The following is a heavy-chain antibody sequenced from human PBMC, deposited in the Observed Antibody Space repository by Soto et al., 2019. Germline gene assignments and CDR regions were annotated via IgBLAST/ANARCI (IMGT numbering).Heavy chain of an antibody. V-gene: IGHV4-30-2*01. CDR3: ARGPDRKFSCFDE. D-gene: IGHD3-3*01. J-gene: IGHJ4*02. CDR1: GVSISSVGHS. CDR2: IRHSGT. Sequence: PSESMSLTCAVSGVSISSVGHSWSWIRQPPGRGLEWIGYIRHSGTSYNPSLKNRVTISLDRSTNQFSLKVNSVTAADTAVYDGARGPDRKFSCFDEWGQGRLDTVCS.